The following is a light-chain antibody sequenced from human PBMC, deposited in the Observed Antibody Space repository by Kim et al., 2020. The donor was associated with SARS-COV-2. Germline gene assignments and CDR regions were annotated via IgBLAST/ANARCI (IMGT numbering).Light chain of an antibody. Sequence: GQSVTISCTGTSSDVGGYNYVSWYQQHPGKAPKLIIYEASKRPSGVPDRFSGSKSGNTASMTVSGLQAEDEADYYCSSYAGSNNLVFGGGTHLTVL. J-gene: IGLJ2*01. CDR2: EAS. CDR1: SSDVGGYNY. CDR3: SSYAGSNNLV. V-gene: IGLV2-8*01.